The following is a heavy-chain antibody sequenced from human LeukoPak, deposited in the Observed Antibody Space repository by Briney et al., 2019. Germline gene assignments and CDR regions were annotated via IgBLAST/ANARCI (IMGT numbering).Heavy chain of an antibody. Sequence: SETLSLTCTVSGGSISSGSYYWSWIRQPAGKGLEWIGRIYTSGSTNYNPSLKSRVTMSVDTSKNQFSLKLSSVTAADTAVYYCAREKEYSSSWYAVPNWFPPWGQGTLVTVPP. J-gene: IGHJ5*02. V-gene: IGHV4-61*02. D-gene: IGHD6-13*01. CDR3: AREKEYSSSWYAVPNWFPP. CDR1: GGSISSGSYY. CDR2: IYTSGST.